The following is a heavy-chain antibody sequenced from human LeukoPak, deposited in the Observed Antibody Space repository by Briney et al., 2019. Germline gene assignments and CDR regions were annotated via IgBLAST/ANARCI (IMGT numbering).Heavy chain of an antibody. V-gene: IGHV3-20*04. CDR1: GFTFDDYG. D-gene: IGHD3-22*01. J-gene: IGHJ3*02. CDR2: INWNGGST. CDR3: ARGLDSSGYYDAFDI. Sequence: PGGSLRLSCAASGFTFDDYGMSWVRQAPGKGLEWVSGINWNGGSTGYADSVKSRFTISRDNAKNSLYLQMNSLRAEDKALYYCARGLDSSGYYDAFDIWGQGTMVTVSS.